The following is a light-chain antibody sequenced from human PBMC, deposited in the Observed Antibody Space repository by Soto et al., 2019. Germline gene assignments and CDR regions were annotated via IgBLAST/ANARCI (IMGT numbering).Light chain of an antibody. CDR1: KNDIGVYDF. CDR2: EVV. J-gene: IGLJ1*01. CDR3: KSYAGSNTYV. V-gene: IGLV2-8*01. Sequence: QSVLTQPPSASGSPGQSVTISCTGTKNDIGVYDFVSWYQHHPGKAPRLIIYEVVQRPSGVPDRFSGSKSGNTASLPVSGLQVAEGADYFCKSYAGSNTYVFGSGPKLTVL.